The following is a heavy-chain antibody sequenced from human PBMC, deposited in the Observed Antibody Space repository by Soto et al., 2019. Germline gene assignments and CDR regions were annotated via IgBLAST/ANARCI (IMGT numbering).Heavy chain of an antibody. CDR2: IYWNDEK. D-gene: IGHD6-13*01. CDR3: AHRLPGPSGYDV. V-gene: IGHV2-5*01. Sequence: QITLKESGPTLVKPTQTLTLTCTFSGFSLTSGVVGVGWIRQPPGEALEWLALIYWNDEKYYKPSLRNRLTITRDTSKNQVVLTMTTMDPVDTATYYCAHRLPGPSGYDVWGQGTTVTVSS. CDR1: GFSLTSGVVG. J-gene: IGHJ6*02.